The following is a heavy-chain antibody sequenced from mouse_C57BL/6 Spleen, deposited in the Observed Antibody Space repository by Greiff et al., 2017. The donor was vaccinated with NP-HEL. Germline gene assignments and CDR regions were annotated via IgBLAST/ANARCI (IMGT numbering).Heavy chain of an antibody. J-gene: IGHJ3*01. CDR2: ISSGSSTI. CDR3: ARKEASGLAY. V-gene: IGHV5-17*01. CDR1: GFTFSDYG. D-gene: IGHD6-1*01. Sequence: EVHLVESGGGLVKPGGSLKLSCAASGFTFSDYGMHWVRQAPEKGLEWVAYISSGSSTIYYADTVKGRFTISRDNAKNTLFLQMTSLRSEDTAMYYCARKEASGLAYWGQGTLVTVSA.